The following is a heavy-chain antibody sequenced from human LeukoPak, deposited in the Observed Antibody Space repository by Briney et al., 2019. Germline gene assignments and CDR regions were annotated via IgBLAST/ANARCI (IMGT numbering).Heavy chain of an antibody. D-gene: IGHD2-15*01. Sequence: PGGSLRLSCAASGFTFSSYAMSWVRQAPGKGLEWVSAISGSGGSTYYADSVKGRFTISRDNSKNTLYLQMNSLRAEDTAVYYCAKDEYCSGGSCYSEIYYYYGMDVWGQGTTVTVSS. CDR1: GFTFSSYA. CDR3: AKDEYCSGGSCYSEIYYYYGMDV. V-gene: IGHV3-23*01. CDR2: ISGSGGST. J-gene: IGHJ6*02.